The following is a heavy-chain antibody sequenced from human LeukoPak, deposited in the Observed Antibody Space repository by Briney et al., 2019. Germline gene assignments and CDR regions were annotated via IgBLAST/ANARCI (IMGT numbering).Heavy chain of an antibody. D-gene: IGHD6-6*01. CDR2: IRYDGSNK. CDR3: ANGFVSQHPPYSSSYSLDY. CDR1: GFTFSSYS. Sequence: GGSLRLSCAASGFTFSSYSMNWVRQAPGKGLEWVAFIRYDGSNKYYADSVKGRFTISRDNSKNTLYLQMNSLRAEDTAVYYCANGFVSQHPPYSSSYSLDYWGQGTLVTVSS. J-gene: IGHJ4*02. V-gene: IGHV3-30*02.